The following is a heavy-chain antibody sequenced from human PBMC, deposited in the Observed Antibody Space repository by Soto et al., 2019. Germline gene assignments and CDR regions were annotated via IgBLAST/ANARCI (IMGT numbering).Heavy chain of an antibody. CDR2: IHSDGSST. CDR3: AIGVRVAFDL. Sequence: EVQLVESGGGLVRPGGSLRLSCAASGFTFSYYWMHWVRQAPGKGLVWVSRIHSDGSSTTYADFVKGRFIISRDNARNTVDSQMNSGRVEDSAGYYCAIGVRVAFDLWGQGTVGTVSS. V-gene: IGHV3-74*01. J-gene: IGHJ3*01. CDR1: GFTFSYYW.